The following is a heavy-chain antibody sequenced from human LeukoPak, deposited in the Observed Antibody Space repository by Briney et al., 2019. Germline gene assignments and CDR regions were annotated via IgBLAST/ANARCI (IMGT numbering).Heavy chain of an antibody. CDR1: GGSISSGDYY. J-gene: IGHJ5*02. Sequence: SETLSLTCTVSGGSISSGDYYWSWIRQPPGKGLEWIGYIYYSGSTHYNPFLKSRVTISIDTSKNQFSLKLSSVIAADTAMYYCARDLSTYYYGSGSANWFDPWGQGTLVTVSS. V-gene: IGHV4-30-4*01. CDR3: ARDLSTYYYGSGSANWFDP. CDR2: IYYSGST. D-gene: IGHD3-10*01.